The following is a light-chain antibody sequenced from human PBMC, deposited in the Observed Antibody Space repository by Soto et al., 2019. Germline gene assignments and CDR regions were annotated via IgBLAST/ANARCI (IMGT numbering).Light chain of an antibody. CDR1: QDIRTS. V-gene: IGKV1-33*01. CDR3: QHYDNLPPFT. Sequence: DIQMTQSPSSLSASVGARVTITCQASQDIRTSLSWFQQKPGRAPKLLIYGASHLETGVPSRFRGSGSVTDFTFSISSLQPEDIATYYCQHYDNLPPFTFGPGTKVDIK. J-gene: IGKJ3*01. CDR2: GAS.